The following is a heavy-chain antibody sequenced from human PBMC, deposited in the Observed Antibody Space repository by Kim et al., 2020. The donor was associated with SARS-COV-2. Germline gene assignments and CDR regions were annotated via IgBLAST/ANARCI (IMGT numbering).Heavy chain of an antibody. CDR3: AREQEPLRSFDYGPYYSYCMDV. Sequence: GGSLRLSCAASGFTCSSYGMHWVRQAPGKGLEWVAGIWYDGSNKYYADSVKGRFTISRDNSKNTLYLQMKSLRAEDRAVYYCAREQEPLRSFDYGPYYSYCMDVCGQGTTVTVSS. CDR1: GFTCSSYG. J-gene: IGHJ6*02. D-gene: IGHD3-9*01. CDR2: IWYDGSNK. V-gene: IGHV3-33*01.